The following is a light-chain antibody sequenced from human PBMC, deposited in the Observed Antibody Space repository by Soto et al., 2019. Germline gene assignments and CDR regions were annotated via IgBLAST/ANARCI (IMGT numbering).Light chain of an antibody. CDR3: CSYAGTATV. V-gene: IGLV2-23*03. CDR2: EGT. Sequence: QSALTQPASVSGSPGQSITISCTGTNSDVESYNLVSWFRQHPGEAPKLLVYEGTKRPSGVSNRFSGSKSGNPASLTISGLQAEDEANYYCCSYAGTATVFGTGTK. J-gene: IGLJ1*01. CDR1: NSDVESYNL.